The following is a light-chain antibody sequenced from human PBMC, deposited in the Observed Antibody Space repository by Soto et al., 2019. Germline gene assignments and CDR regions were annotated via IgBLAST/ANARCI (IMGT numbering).Light chain of an antibody. V-gene: IGKV2-30*01. CDR3: MQGTHWPPYT. J-gene: IGKJ2*01. CDR1: QSLAYSDGNTY. CDR2: KVS. Sequence: DVVMTQSPLSLPVTLGQPASISCRSSQSLAYSDGNTYLNWFQQRPGQSPRRLIYKVSNRDSGVPDRFSGSRSGTDFTLQISRVAAEDVGVYYCMQGTHWPPYTFGQGTKLEIK.